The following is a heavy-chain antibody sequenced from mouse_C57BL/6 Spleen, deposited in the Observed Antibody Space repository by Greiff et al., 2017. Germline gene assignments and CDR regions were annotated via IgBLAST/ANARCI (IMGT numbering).Heavy chain of an antibody. J-gene: IGHJ3*01. D-gene: IGHD2-2*01. CDR2: IDPSDSYT. V-gene: IGHV1-69*01. CDR1: GYNFTSYW. Sequence: VQLQQPGAELVMPGASVKLSCKASGYNFTSYWMHWVKQRPGQGLEWIGEIDPSDSYTNYNPKFKGKSTLTVDKSSSTAYMQLSSLTSEDSAVYYCASGYPAYWGQGTLVTVSA. CDR3: ASGYPAY.